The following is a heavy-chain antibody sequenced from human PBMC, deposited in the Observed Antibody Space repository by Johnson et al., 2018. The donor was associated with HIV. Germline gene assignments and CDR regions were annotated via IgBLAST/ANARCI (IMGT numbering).Heavy chain of an antibody. CDR1: GFTLGSFG. V-gene: IGHV3-30*03. CDR2: ISYDGSNK. J-gene: IGHJ3*02. Sequence: QVQLVESGGGVVKPGRSLRLSCAASGFTLGSFGMHWVRQAPGKGLEWVAVISYDGSNKYYADSVKGRFTISRDNSKNTLYLQMNRLRAEDTAGYYCAGGGGGTVVLGDEGGFDIWGQGTMGTVS. D-gene: IGHD3-10*01. CDR3: AGGGGGTVVLGDEGGFDI.